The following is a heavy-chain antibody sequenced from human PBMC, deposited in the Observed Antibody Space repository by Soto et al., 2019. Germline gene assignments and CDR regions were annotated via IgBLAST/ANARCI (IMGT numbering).Heavy chain of an antibody. CDR1: GFTFSSYA. J-gene: IGHJ6*02. CDR2: ISGSGGST. Sequence: EVQLLESGGGLVQPGGSLRLSCAASGFTFSSYAMSWVRQAPGKGLEWVSAISGSGGSTYYADSVKGRFTISRDNSKNTLYLQMNSLRAEDTAVYYCAKDLPRFLEWSIPYYYYGMDVWGQGTTVTVSS. CDR3: AKDLPRFLEWSIPYYYYGMDV. D-gene: IGHD3-3*01. V-gene: IGHV3-23*01.